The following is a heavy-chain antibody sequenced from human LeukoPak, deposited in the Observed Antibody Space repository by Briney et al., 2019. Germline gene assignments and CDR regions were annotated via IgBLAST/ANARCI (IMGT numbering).Heavy chain of an antibody. J-gene: IGHJ4*02. D-gene: IGHD5-12*01. V-gene: IGHV4-38-2*02. CDR3: ARDTSGYEEKGLDY. Sequence: PSETLSLTCTVSGYSISSGYYWGWIRQPPGKGLEWIGSIYHSGSTYYNPPLKSRVTISVDTSKNQFSLKLSSVTAADTAVYYCARDTSGYEEKGLDYWGQGTLVTVSS. CDR2: IYHSGST. CDR1: GYSISSGYY.